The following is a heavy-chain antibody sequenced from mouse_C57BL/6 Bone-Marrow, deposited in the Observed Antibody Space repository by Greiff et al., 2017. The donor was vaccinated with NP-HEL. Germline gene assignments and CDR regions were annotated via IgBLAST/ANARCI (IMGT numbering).Heavy chain of an antibody. V-gene: IGHV2-3*01. CDR3: AKIDGPVYFDY. Sequence: LISRLSISKDNSKSQVFLKLNSLQTHDTATYYCAKIDGPVYFDYWGQGTTLTVSS. D-gene: IGHD2-3*01. J-gene: IGHJ2*01.